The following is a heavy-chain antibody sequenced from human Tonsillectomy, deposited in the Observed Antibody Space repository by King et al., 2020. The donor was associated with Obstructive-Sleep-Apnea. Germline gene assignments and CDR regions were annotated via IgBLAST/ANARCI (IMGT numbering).Heavy chain of an antibody. CDR2: SNRDGSST. Sequence: VQLVESGGGLVQPGGSLRLSCVASGFTFSSYWMHWVRQVPGKGLVWVSRSNRDGSSTSYADSVKGRFTISRDNAKNTLYLQMSSLRAEDTAVYHCVRAAYDTSGYYYSNWFDHWGQGTLVTVSS. D-gene: IGHD3-22*01. CDR1: GFTFSSYW. V-gene: IGHV3-74*02. CDR3: VRAAYDTSGYYYSNWFDH. J-gene: IGHJ5*02.